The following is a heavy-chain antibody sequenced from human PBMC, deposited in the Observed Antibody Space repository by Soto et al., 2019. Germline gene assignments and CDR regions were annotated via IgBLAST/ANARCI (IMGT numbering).Heavy chain of an antibody. CDR1: GFTVSSNY. CDR3: ARQSYPGDSGYYYYYGMDV. Sequence: LSCAASGFTVSSNYMNWVRQAPGKGLEWVSIIYSDGRTYSADSVKGRFTISRDNSKDTVYLQMNSLRPADTAVYYCARQSYPGDSGYYYYYGMDVWGQGTTVTVSS. CDR2: IYSDGRT. D-gene: IGHD2-21*02. V-gene: IGHV3-53*05. J-gene: IGHJ6*02.